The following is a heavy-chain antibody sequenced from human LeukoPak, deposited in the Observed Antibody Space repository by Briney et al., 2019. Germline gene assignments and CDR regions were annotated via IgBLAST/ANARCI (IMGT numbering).Heavy chain of an antibody. CDR3: ARLRTIFGVVITSNFDY. D-gene: IGHD3-3*01. V-gene: IGHV4-39*07. CDR2: IYYSGST. J-gene: IGHJ4*02. CDR1: GGSISSSSYY. Sequence: SETLSLTCTVSGGSISSSSYYWGWIRQPPGKGLEWIGSIYYSGSTYYNPSLKSRVTISVDTSKNQFSLKLSPVTAADTAVYYCARLRTIFGVVITSNFDYWGQGTLVTVSS.